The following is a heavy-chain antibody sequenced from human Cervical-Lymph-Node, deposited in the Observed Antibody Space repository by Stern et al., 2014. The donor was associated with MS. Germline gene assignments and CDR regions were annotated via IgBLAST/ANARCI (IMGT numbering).Heavy chain of an antibody. D-gene: IGHD4-17*01. CDR1: GFTFSSYG. V-gene: IGHV3-33*01. CDR3: ARDTNHYGH. CDR2: IWYDGSNK. J-gene: IGHJ4*02. Sequence: QVQLVESGGGVVQPGRSLRLSCAASGFTFSSYGMHSVRQAPGKGLEWVAVIWYDGSNKYYADSVKGRFTISRDNSKNTLYLQMNSLRAEDMAVYYCARDTNHYGHWGQGTLVTVSS.